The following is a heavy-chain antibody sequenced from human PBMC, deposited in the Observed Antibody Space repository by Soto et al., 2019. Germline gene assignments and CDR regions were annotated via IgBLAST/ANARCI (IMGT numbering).Heavy chain of an antibody. V-gene: IGHV4-30-4*01. J-gene: IGHJ4*02. Sequence: SETPSLTCAVSGGSVSSGDDYGSWIRQPPGKGLEWIGYIYYSGSTYYNPSLKSRVTISVDTSKNQFSLKLSSVTAADTAVYYCARDSYGTFDYWGQGTLVTVSS. D-gene: IGHD1-26*01. CDR3: ARDSYGTFDY. CDR2: IYYSGST. CDR1: GGSVSSGDDY.